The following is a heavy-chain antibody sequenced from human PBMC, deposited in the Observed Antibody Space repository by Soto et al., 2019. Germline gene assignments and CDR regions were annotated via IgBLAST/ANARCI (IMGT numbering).Heavy chain of an antibody. CDR1: GLTFSNYG. CDR3: SKVANFRDDYYYGMDV. D-gene: IGHD1-7*01. V-gene: IGHV3-30*18. J-gene: IGHJ6*02. CDR2: ISYDGSKT. Sequence: QVQLVESGGGVVQPGRSLRLSCAASGLTFSNYGMHWVRQAPGKGLEWVAIISYDGSKTYYADSVKGRFTISRDNSKNTPYLQMNSLRAEDTAVYYCSKVANFRDDYYYGMDVWGQGTTVTVSS.